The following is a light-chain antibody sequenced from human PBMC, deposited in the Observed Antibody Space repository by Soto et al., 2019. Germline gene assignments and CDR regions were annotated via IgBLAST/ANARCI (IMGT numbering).Light chain of an antibody. Sequence: DIPMTQSPSILSASVGDRVTITCRASQSIGSWLAWYQQKPGKAPNLLIYKASSLESGVPPRFSGSGSGTEFTLTVSSLQPDDFATHYCQQYHSYPWTFGQGTKVDIK. CDR2: KAS. V-gene: IGKV1-5*03. CDR1: QSIGSW. CDR3: QQYHSYPWT. J-gene: IGKJ1*01.